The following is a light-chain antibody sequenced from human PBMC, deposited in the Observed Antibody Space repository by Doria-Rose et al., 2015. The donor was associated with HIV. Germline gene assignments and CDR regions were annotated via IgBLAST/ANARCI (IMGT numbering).Light chain of an antibody. CDR2: EDN. Sequence: RSSGNIASNYVQWYQLRPGSSPTTVIYEDNRRPSGVPDRFSGSIDSSSNSASLTISGLKTEDEADYYCQSYDSSNVVFGGGTKLTVL. CDR1: SGNIASNY. V-gene: IGLV6-57*01. CDR3: QSYDSSNVV. J-gene: IGLJ2*01.